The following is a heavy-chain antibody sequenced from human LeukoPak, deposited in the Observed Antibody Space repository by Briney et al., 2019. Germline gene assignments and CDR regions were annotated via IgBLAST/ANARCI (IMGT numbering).Heavy chain of an antibody. CDR2: IIPIPGIA. V-gene: IGHV1-69*10. D-gene: IGHD6-13*01. CDR3: ARAEAQLTSYYFDY. Sequence: SVKVSCKASGGTFSSYAISWVRQAPGQGLEWMGGIIPIPGIANYAQKFQGRVTITADKSTSTAYMELSSLRSEDTAVYYCARAEAQLTSYYFDYWGQGTLVTVSS. J-gene: IGHJ4*02. CDR1: GGTFSSYA.